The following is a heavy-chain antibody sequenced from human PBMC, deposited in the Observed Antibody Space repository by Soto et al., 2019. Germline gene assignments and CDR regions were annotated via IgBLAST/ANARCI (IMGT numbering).Heavy chain of an antibody. Sequence: QVQLVQSGAEVKKPGSSVKVSCRASGGTFNNYVINWVRQAPGQGLEWMAGIIPIFGTANYAQKFQGRVTIAADKSTSTAYMEMNRLRSEDTDVYYCAGRCDGTNCLGHIDYWGQGTMVTVSS. J-gene: IGHJ4*02. CDR1: GGTFNNYV. CDR3: AGRCDGTNCLGHIDY. V-gene: IGHV1-69*06. CDR2: IIPIFGTA. D-gene: IGHD2-2*01.